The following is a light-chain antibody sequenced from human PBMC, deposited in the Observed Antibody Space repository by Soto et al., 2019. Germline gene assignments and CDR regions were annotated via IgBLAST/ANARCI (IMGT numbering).Light chain of an antibody. J-gene: IGKJ5*01. V-gene: IGKV4-1*01. CDR3: QQYYSTPIT. CDR2: WTS. Sequence: DIVMTQSPASLAVSLGERATINCKSSQSVLYSSNNKNYLAWYQQKPGQPPKLLIYWTSTRESGVPDRCSGSGSGTNFMLTISSLQAEDVAVYYCQQYYSTPITFGQGTRLEIK. CDR1: QSVLYSSNNKNY.